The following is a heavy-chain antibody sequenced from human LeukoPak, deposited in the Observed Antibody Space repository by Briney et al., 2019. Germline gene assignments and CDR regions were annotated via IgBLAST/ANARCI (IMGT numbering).Heavy chain of an antibody. CDR1: GLTFSSYA. CDR2: ISGSSGHT. J-gene: IGHJ4*02. D-gene: IGHD3-3*01. V-gene: IGHV3-23*01. CDR3: AKVGFSEMEWLLYSPH. Sequence: GGSLRLSCAASGLTFSSYAMSWVRQAPGKGLERVSAISGSSGHTYYADSVKGRFTISRDNSKNTLHLQMNSLRAEDTAVYYCAKVGFSEMEWLLYSPHWGQGTLVTVSS.